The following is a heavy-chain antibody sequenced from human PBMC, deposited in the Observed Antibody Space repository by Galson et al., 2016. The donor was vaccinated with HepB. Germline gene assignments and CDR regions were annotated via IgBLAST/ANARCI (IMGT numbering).Heavy chain of an antibody. D-gene: IGHD3-22*01. CDR1: GGSFSGFY. J-gene: IGHJ6*03. V-gene: IGHV4-34*01. CDR2: INHSGTT. Sequence: SETLSLTCGVYGGSFSGFYWTWIRQSPGKGLEWIGEINHSGTTNYNPSLKSRVTMSVDTSKNHFSLKLSSVTAADTAVYYCARGDYYDSSGSYSYYYYLNVWGSRTTRTGSS. CDR3: ARGDYYDSSGSYSYYYYLNV.